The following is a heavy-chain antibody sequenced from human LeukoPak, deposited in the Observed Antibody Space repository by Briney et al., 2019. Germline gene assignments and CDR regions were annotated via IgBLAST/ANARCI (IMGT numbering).Heavy chain of an antibody. CDR3: ARGLLMWYYYYMDV. CDR1: GGSFSGYY. V-gene: IGHV4-34*01. J-gene: IGHJ6*03. D-gene: IGHD2-21*01. Sequence: SETLSLTCAVYGGSFSGYYWSWIRQPPGKGLEWIGEINHSGSTNYNPSLKSRATISVDTSKNQFSLKLSSVTAADTAVYYCARGLLMWYYYYMDVWGKGTTVTVSS. CDR2: INHSGST.